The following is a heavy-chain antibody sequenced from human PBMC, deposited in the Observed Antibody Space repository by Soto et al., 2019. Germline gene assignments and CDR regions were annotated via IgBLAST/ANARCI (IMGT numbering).Heavy chain of an antibody. CDR2: ITPTLNIA. J-gene: IGHJ4*02. Sequence: QLQLVQSGAEVREPGSSVKVSCKAYGGTFSSYTVIWVRQAPGQGLEWMGGITPTLNIAKYAEKFQGRVTITADESTSTVNMHLSSLRSEDTAVYFCARGYYSGSNPSSFDYWGQGTLVAVSS. CDR3: ARGYYSGSNPSSFDY. V-gene: IGHV1-69*01. CDR1: GGTFSSYT. D-gene: IGHD1-26*01.